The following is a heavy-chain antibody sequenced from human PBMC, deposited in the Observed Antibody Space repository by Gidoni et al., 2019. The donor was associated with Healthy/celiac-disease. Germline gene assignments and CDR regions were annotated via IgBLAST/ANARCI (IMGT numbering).Heavy chain of an antibody. CDR3: ARDYSSEDYFDY. J-gene: IGHJ4*02. V-gene: IGHV3-66*01. Sequence: EVQLVASGGGLVQPGGSLRLSGAASGFTVSSNYMSWVRPAPGKGLEWVSVMYSGGSTYYADSVKGRFTISRDNSKNTLYLQMNSLRAEDTAVYYCARDYSSEDYFDYWGQGTLFTVSS. CDR1: GFTVSSNY. D-gene: IGHD5-18*01. CDR2: MYSGGST.